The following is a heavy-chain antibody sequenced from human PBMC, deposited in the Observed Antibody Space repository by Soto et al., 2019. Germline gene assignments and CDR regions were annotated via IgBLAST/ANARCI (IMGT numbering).Heavy chain of an antibody. CDR3: AHAYNWNAEYFDY. J-gene: IGHJ4*02. CDR1: GFSLSTSGLG. Sequence: QITLKESGPTVVKPTQTLTLTCTFSGFSLSTSGLGVGWIRQPPGKALEWLALIYWDADKRYSPSLKGRLTILKLTCNNQVALTVPNIDPVDTATYSCAHAYNWNAEYFDYWGQGALVTVSS. V-gene: IGHV2-5*02. CDR2: IYWDADK. D-gene: IGHD1-1*01.